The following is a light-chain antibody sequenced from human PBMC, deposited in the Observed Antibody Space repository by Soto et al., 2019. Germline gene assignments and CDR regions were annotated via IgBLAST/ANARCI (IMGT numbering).Light chain of an antibody. V-gene: IGKV3-15*01. CDR3: QHYNNWPLT. CDR2: ATS. J-gene: IGKJ4*01. CDR1: QSVGSN. Sequence: EILLTQSPATLSVSPGERASLSCRASQSVGSNLAWYQQKPGQPPRLLISATSTRATGIPARFSGMWSATEFTLPLSSLQSEDFAVYYCQHYNNWPLTFGGGTKVDIK.